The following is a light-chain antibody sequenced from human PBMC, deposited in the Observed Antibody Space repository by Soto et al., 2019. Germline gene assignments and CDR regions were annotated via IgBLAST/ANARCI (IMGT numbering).Light chain of an antibody. J-gene: IGLJ1*01. CDR1: SSNIGAGYD. CDR2: GNT. CDR3: QSNDTSLSGYV. Sequence: QSVLTQPPSVSGAPGQRVTISCTGSSSNIGAGYDVPWYQQLPGTAPKLLIYGNTNRPSGVPYRFSGSKSGTSAALAITGLQAEDEADYYCQSNDTSLSGYVFGTGTKVTVL. V-gene: IGLV1-40*01.